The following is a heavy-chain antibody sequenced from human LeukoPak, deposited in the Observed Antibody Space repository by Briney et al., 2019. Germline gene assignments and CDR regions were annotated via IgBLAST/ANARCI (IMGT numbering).Heavy chain of an antibody. J-gene: IGHJ1*01. CDR3: ARVYLAYYDSSGYPPEYFQH. CDR1: GFTFSRYG. D-gene: IGHD3-22*01. V-gene: IGHV3-30*03. CDR2: ISYDGSNE. Sequence: GGSLRLSCAASGFTFSRYGMHWVRQAPGKGLQWVSVISYDGSNEHYADSVKGRLTISRDNAQNSPYLQMNSLRAEDTAVYYCARVYLAYYDSSGYPPEYFQHWGQGTLVTVSS.